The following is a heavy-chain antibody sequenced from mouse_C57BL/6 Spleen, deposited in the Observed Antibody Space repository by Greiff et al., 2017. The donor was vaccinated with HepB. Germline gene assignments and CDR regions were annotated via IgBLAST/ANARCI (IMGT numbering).Heavy chain of an antibody. J-gene: IGHJ3*01. Sequence: QVQLKESGAELVKPGASVKLSCKASGYTFTSYWMQWVKQRPGQGLEWIGEIDPSDSYTNYNQKFKGKATLTVDTSSSTAYMQLSSLTSEDSAVYYCAREGGAAWFAYWGQGTLVTVSA. CDR1: GYTFTSYW. D-gene: IGHD1-1*02. CDR3: AREGGAAWFAY. CDR2: IDPSDSYT. V-gene: IGHV1-50*01.